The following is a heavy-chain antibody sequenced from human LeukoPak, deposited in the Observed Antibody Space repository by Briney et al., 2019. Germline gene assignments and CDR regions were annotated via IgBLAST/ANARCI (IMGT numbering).Heavy chain of an antibody. CDR2: IFSDGHT. D-gene: IGHD7-27*01. CDR3: ATERAGDLVDY. J-gene: IGHJ4*01. CDR1: GGSISRGNCY. V-gene: IGHV4-61*02. Sequence: NPSETLSLTCSVSGGSISRGNCYWNWIRQPVGKGLGWIGRIFSDGHTNYNPSLKCRVTISTDTSKNQFSLKLTSLTAADTAVYYCATERAGDLVDYQGHGTLVTVSS.